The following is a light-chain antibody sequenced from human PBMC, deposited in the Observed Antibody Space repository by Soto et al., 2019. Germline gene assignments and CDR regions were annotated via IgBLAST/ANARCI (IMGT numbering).Light chain of an antibody. V-gene: IGLV2-14*03. Sequence: QSALTQPASVSGSPGQSIAISCTGTSSDVSGYNYVSWYQQHPGKAPKLIIYDVSNRPSGVSNRLSGSKSGNTASLTISGLQAEDEADYYCSSYTSSSTVVFGGGTKLTVL. CDR1: SSDVSGYNY. CDR2: DVS. CDR3: SSYTSSSTVV. J-gene: IGLJ2*01.